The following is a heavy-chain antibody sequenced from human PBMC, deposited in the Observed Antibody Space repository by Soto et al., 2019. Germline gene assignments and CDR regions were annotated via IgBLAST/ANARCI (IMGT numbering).Heavy chain of an antibody. J-gene: IGHJ4*02. CDR3: ARRIIALEIFDY. CDR1: GGSIRSGRYS. V-gene: IGHV4-61*01. Sequence: SESLSLPCAVSGGSIRSGRYSWTWIRQQPGRGLEWIGFIYYTGNTKYNASLKSRVTISVDTSKNLFSLKLKSVTAADTAVYYCARRIIALEIFDYWGQGTVVT. D-gene: IGHD3-10*01. CDR2: IYYTGNT.